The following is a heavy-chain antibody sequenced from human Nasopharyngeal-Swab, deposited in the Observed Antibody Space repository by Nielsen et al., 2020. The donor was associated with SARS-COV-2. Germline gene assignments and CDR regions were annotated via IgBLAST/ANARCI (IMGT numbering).Heavy chain of an antibody. J-gene: IGHJ5*02. CDR1: GSRYNNYA. CDR3: AKDIGYCGDSRDCVYP. CDR2: IYSGRRTT. Sequence: EYLNIPCPASGSRYNNYAMSWIRQAPGRGLGWVSLIYSGRRTTFYAHSVKGRFTLSRDNSRTTLYLQMNSLRAEDPAIYYCAKDIGYCGDSRDCVYPWGQGTLVTVSS. D-gene: IGHD2-15*01. V-gene: IGHV3-23*03.